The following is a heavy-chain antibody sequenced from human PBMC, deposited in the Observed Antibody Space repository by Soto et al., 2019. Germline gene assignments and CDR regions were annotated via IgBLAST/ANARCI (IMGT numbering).Heavy chain of an antibody. CDR1: GFTFSNHD. J-gene: IGHJ4*02. CDR2: IGDSGART. CDR3: VKDDVSGIPFSDY. V-gene: IGHV3-23*01. Sequence: EVQLLESGGGLVQPGGSLRLSCAASGFTFSNHDMTWVRQAPGKGLEWVSPIGDSGARTYYVDSVRGRFTISRDNSRNTLYLPMNTLKAEDTAVYYCVKDDVSGIPFSDYWGRSPLPTVSS. D-gene: IGHD1-1*01.